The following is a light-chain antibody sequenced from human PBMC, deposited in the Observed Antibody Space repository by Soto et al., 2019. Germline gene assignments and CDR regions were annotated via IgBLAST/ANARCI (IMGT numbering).Light chain of an antibody. CDR1: SSDVGGYNY. CDR3: CSYAGSDTMI. CDR2: EVN. Sequence: QSALTQPPSASGSPGQSVAISCTGTSSDVGGYNYVSWYQQHPGKAPKLMIYEVNKRPSGVPDRFSGSKSGNTASLTISGLLAEDEAHYYCCSYAGSDTMIFGGGTKVTVL. J-gene: IGLJ2*01. V-gene: IGLV2-8*01.